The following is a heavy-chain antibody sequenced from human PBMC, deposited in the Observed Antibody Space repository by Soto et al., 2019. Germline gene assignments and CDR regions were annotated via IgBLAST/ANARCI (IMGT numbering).Heavy chain of an antibody. CDR3: ARDAIVGSEASRFDY. V-gene: IGHV1-18*04. J-gene: IGHJ4*02. Sequence: VASVKVSCKASGYTFTSYGISWVRQAPGQGLEWMGWISAYNGNTNYAQKLQGRVTMTTDTSTSTAYMELRSLRSDDTAVYYCARDAIVGSEASRFDYWGQGTLVTVSS. D-gene: IGHD1-26*01. CDR2: ISAYNGNT. CDR1: GYTFTSYG.